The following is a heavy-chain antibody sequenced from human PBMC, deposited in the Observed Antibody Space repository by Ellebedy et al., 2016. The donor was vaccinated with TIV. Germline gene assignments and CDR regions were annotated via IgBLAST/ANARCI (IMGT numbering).Heavy chain of an antibody. CDR2: ISAYNGNT. D-gene: IGHD3-10*01. CDR1: GYTFTSYG. V-gene: IGHV1-18*01. J-gene: IGHJ2*01. Sequence: ASVKVSCXASGYTFTSYGISWVRQAPGQGLEWMGWISAYNGNTNYAQKLQGRVTMTTDTSTSTAYMELRSLRSDDTAVYYCARVGTMVRGRTRTWYFDLWGRGTLVTVSS. CDR3: ARVGTMVRGRTRTWYFDL.